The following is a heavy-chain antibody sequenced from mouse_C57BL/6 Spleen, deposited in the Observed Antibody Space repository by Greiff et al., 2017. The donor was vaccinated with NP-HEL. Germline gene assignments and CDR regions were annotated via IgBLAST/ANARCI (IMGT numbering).Heavy chain of an antibody. CDR2: ISSGGDYI. Sequence: EVMLVESGVGLVKPGGSLKLSCAASGFTFSSYAMSWVRQTPEKRLEWVAYISSGGDYIYYADTVKGRFTISRDNARNTLYLQMSSLKSEDTAMYYCTRDPIYYGPSMDYWGQGTSVTVSS. D-gene: IGHD2-1*01. V-gene: IGHV5-9-1*02. J-gene: IGHJ4*01. CDR3: TRDPIYYGPSMDY. CDR1: GFTFSSYA.